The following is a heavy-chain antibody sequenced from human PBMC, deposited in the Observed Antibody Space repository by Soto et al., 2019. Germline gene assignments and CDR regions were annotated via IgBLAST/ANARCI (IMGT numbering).Heavy chain of an antibody. CDR3: ARVVVLRFLEWLPSHYYYYYGMDV. Sequence: AALKVSNKASAYTFTSYDINWLRQATGQGLEWMGWLNPNSGNTGYAQKFQGRVTMTRNTSISPAYMELSSLRSEDTAVYYCARVVVLRFLEWLPSHYYYYYGMDVWGQGTTVTVSS. D-gene: IGHD3-3*01. V-gene: IGHV1-8*01. CDR2: LNPNSGNT. J-gene: IGHJ6*02. CDR1: AYTFTSYD.